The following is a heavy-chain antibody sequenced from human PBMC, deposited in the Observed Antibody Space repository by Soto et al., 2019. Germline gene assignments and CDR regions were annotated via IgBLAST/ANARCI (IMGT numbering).Heavy chain of an antibody. CDR3: TTDHIAAAGTDY. Sequence: GSLKISCAASGFTFSNAWMSWVRQAPGKGLEWVGRIKSKTDGGTTDYAAPVKGRFTISRDDSKNTLYLQMNSLKTEDTAVYYCTTDHIAAAGTDYWGQGTLVTVSS. CDR2: IKSKTDGGTT. J-gene: IGHJ4*02. V-gene: IGHV3-15*01. CDR1: GFTFSNAW. D-gene: IGHD6-13*01.